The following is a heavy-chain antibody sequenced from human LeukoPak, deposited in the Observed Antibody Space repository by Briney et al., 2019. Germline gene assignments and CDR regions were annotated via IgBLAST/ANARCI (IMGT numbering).Heavy chain of an antibody. J-gene: IGHJ4*02. CDR2: ISGSGGST. D-gene: IGHD6-19*01. V-gene: IGHV3-23*01. CDR1: GFTFSSYA. CDR3: AKDRNSGGWYGELRDY. Sequence: GGSLRLSCAASGFTFSSYAMNWVRQAPGKELEWVSTISGSGGSTYYADSVKGRFTISRDNSKNTLYLQMNSLRAEDTAVYYCAKDRNSGGWYGELRDYWGQGTLVTVSS.